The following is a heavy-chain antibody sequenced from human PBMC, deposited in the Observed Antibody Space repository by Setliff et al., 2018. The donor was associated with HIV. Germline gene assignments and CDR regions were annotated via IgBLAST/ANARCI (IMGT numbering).Heavy chain of an antibody. Sequence: SETLSLTCNISGVSIPTNYWNWIRQPAGKGLEWIGRIYTTGGTNYNPALKSRVTMSIDTSENQFSLRLSSVTAADTAVYYCARGSYTVRIDYWGQGTRVTVSS. CDR1: GVSIPTNY. CDR3: ARGSYTVRIDY. J-gene: IGHJ4*02. V-gene: IGHV4-4*07. D-gene: IGHD3-10*01. CDR2: IYTTGGT.